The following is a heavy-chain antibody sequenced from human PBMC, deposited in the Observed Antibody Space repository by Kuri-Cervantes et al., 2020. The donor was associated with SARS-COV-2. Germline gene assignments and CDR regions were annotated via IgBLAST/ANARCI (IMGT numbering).Heavy chain of an antibody. D-gene: IGHD2-15*01. CDR1: GFTVSSNY. J-gene: IGHJ5*02. V-gene: IGHV3-66*02. CDR3: ARDESGYCSGGSCYSGWFDP. Sequence: GGSLRLSCAASGFTVSSNYMSWVRQAPGKGLEWVSVIYSGGSTYYADSVKGRFTISRDNSKNTLYLQMNSLRAEDTAVYYCARDESGYCSGGSCYSGWFDPWGQGTLVTVSS. CDR2: IYSGGST.